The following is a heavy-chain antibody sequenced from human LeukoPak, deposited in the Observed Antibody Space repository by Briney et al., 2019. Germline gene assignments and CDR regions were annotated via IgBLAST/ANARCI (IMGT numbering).Heavy chain of an antibody. D-gene: IGHD6-6*01. CDR2: ISGSGGST. Sequence: GGSLRLSCAASGFTFSSYAMSWVRQAPGKGLEWVSAISGSGGSTYYADSVKGRFTISRDNSKNTLYLQMNSLRAEDTAVYYCAKAPDEYSSSADYFDYWGQGTLVTVSS. CDR1: GFTFSSYA. V-gene: IGHV3-23*01. J-gene: IGHJ4*02. CDR3: AKAPDEYSSSADYFDY.